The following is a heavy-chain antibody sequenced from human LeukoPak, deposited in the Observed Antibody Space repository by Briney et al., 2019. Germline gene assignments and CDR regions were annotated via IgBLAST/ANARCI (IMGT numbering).Heavy chain of an antibody. V-gene: IGHV5-51*01. Sequence: GESLKISCKGFGYXFATSWICWVRQMPGKGLEWMGRIYPGDSDTRYSPSFQGQVTISADKSISTAYLQWSSLKASDTAMYYCARQAGDPPLINYYFDLWGRGTLVTVSS. CDR2: IYPGDSDT. CDR3: ARQAGDPPLINYYFDL. D-gene: IGHD7-27*01. CDR1: GYXFATSW. J-gene: IGHJ2*01.